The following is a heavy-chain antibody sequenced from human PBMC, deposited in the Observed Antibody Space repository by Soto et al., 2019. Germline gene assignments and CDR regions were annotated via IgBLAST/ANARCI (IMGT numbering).Heavy chain of an antibody. Sequence: EVHLLASGGGLVRPGGSLRLSCAASGLTFSTFAMSWVRQAPGKGLEWVSTISGGARTTDYADSVKGRFTISRDTSQNTVFLQMDSLRAEDTAVYYCAKVVVGATAVLAWGPKSHPAKYFQHRGQGALVTVSS. V-gene: IGHV3-23*01. J-gene: IGHJ1*01. D-gene: IGHD2-21*02. CDR3: AKVVVGATAVLAWGPKSHPAKYFQH. CDR1: GLTFSTFA. CDR2: ISGGARTT.